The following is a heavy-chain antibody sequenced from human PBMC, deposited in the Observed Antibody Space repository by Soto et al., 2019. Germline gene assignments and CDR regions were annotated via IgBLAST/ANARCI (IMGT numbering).Heavy chain of an antibody. V-gene: IGHV3-48*03. CDR3: ARDCRYGSGSCPYYYYGMDV. CDR1: GFTFSSYE. J-gene: IGHJ6*02. Sequence: EVQLVKSGGGLVQPGGSLRLSCAASGFTFSSYEMNWVRQAPGKGLEWVSYISSSGSTIYYADSVKGRFTISRDNAKNSLYLQMNSLRAEDTAVYYCARDCRYGSGSCPYYYYGMDVWGQGTTVTVSS. D-gene: IGHD3-10*01. CDR2: ISSSGSTI.